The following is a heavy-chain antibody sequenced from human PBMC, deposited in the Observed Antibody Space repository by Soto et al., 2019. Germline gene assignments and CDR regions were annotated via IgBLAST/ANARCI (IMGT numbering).Heavy chain of an antibody. CDR1: GGSFSGYQ. CDR2: INHSGTT. J-gene: IGHJ5*02. V-gene: IGHV4-34*01. D-gene: IGHD1-1*01. CDR3: ARGWRFDP. Sequence: SETLSLTCGVYGGSFSGYQWNWIRQSPGQGLEWIGEINHSGTTKYNPSLESRINLSVDTSKKQFSLKMFSVTAADTAIYYCARGWRFDPWGQGTQVTVS.